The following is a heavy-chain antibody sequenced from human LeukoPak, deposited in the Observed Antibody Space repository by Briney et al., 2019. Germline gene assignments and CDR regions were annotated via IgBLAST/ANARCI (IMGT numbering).Heavy chain of an antibody. J-gene: IGHJ5*02. CDR3: ARGAQISAAAARRWFDP. V-gene: IGHV4-30-2*01. Sequence: SETLSLTCAVSGGSISSGGYYWSWIRQPPGKGLEWIGYIYHSGSTYYNPSLKSRVTISVDRSKNQFSLKLSSVTAADTAVYYCARGAQISAAAARRWFDPWGQGTLVTVSS. D-gene: IGHD6-13*01. CDR1: GGSISSGGYY. CDR2: IYHSGST.